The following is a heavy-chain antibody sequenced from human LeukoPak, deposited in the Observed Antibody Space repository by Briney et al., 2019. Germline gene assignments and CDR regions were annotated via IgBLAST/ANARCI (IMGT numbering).Heavy chain of an antibody. D-gene: IGHD4-17*01. CDR1: GGTFSSYA. J-gene: IGHJ4*02. V-gene: IGHV1-69*01. Sequence: SVKVSCKASGGTFSSYAISWVRQAPGQGLEWMGGIIPIFGIANYAQKFQGRVTITADESTSTAYMELSSLRSEDTAVYYCARAPDYGDYVRFDYWGQGTLVTVSS. CDR2: IIPIFGIA. CDR3: ARAPDYGDYVRFDY.